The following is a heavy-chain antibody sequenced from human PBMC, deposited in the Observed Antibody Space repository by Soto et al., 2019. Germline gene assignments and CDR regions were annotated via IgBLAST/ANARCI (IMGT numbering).Heavy chain of an antibody. CDR3: ASVDIVVVPAASKHYYYYGMDV. Sequence: QVQLVQSGAEVKKPGASVKVSCKASGYTFTSYDINWVRQATGQGLEWMGWMNPNSGNTGYAQKFQGRVTMTRNTSISTAYMELSSLRSEDTAVYYCASVDIVVVPAASKHYYYYGMDVWGKVTTVTVSS. CDR1: GYTFTSYD. CDR2: MNPNSGNT. D-gene: IGHD2-2*01. J-gene: IGHJ6*04. V-gene: IGHV1-8*01.